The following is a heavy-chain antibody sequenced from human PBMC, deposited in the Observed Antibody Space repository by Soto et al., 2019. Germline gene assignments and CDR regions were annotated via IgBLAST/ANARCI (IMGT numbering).Heavy chain of an antibody. V-gene: IGHV1-69*13. CDR3: ARSPPMDSGDKYFYDF. J-gene: IGHJ4*01. D-gene: IGHD4-17*01. CDR2: IIPFFRTA. Sequence: SVKVSCKASGGAFNTFGFSWVRQAPGQGLEWMGGIIPFFRTANYAQKFQDRVTITADESTSTVYMDLRSLRSEDTAKYYCARSPPMDSGDKYFYDFCGHGALVTDSS. CDR1: GGAFNTFG.